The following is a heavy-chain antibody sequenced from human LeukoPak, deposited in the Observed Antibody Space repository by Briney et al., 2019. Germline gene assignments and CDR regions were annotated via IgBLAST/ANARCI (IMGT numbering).Heavy chain of an antibody. CDR1: GYTLTELS. CDR3: ATEIGYYYGSGSYW. D-gene: IGHD3-10*01. V-gene: IGHV1-24*01. CDR2: FDPEDGET. Sequence: ASVKVSCKVSGYTLTELSMHWVRQAPGKGLEWMGGFDPEDGETIYAQKFQGRVTMTEDTSTDTAYMELSSLRSEDTAVYYCATEIGYYYGSGSYWWGQGTLVTVSS. J-gene: IGHJ4*02.